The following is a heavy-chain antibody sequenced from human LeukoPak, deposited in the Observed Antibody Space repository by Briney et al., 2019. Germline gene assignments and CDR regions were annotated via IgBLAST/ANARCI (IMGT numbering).Heavy chain of an antibody. Sequence: SETLSLTCAVYGGTFSGYYWSWIRQAPGKGLEWIGEINHSGSTNYNPSLKSRVTISVDTSKNQFSLKLSSVTAADTAVYYCARGRKYCSSTSCYRRSAAFDIWGQGTMVTVSS. CDR2: INHSGST. D-gene: IGHD2-2*01. J-gene: IGHJ3*02. CDR3: ARGRKYCSSTSCYRRSAAFDI. V-gene: IGHV4-34*01. CDR1: GGTFSGYY.